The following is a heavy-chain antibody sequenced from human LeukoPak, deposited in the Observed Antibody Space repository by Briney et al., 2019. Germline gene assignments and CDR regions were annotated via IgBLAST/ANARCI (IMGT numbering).Heavy chain of an antibody. D-gene: IGHD2-8*01. CDR2: ISYDGSNK. J-gene: IGHJ6*03. V-gene: IGHV3-33*05. CDR1: GFTFSSYG. Sequence: GGSLRLSCAASGFTFSSYGMHWVRQAPGKGLEWVAVISYDGSNKYYADSVKGRFTISRDNSKNTLYLQMNSLRAEDTAVYYCARVRKYAYYYYMDVWGKGTTVTISS. CDR3: ARVRKYAYYYYMDV.